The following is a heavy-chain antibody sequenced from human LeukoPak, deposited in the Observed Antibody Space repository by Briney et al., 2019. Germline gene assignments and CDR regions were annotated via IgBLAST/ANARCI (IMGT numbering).Heavy chain of an antibody. J-gene: IGHJ6*02. CDR1: GYTFTGYY. CDR3: ARDDWYPYYYYGMDV. CDR2: INPNSGGT. Sequence: GASVKVSCKASGYTFTGYYMHWVRQAPGQGLEWMGWINPNSGGTNYAQKFQGRVTMTRDTSISTAYMELSRLRSDDTAVYYCARDDWYPYYYYGMDVWGQGITVTVSS. V-gene: IGHV1-2*02. D-gene: IGHD3-9*01.